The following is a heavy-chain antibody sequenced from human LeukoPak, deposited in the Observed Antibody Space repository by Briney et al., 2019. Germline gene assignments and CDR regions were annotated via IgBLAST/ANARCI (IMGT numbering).Heavy chain of an antibody. V-gene: IGHV4-39*07. CDR3: ARVLKDYGDSHGYFDY. Sequence: SETLSLTCTVSGGSISSSSYYWGWIRQPPGKGLEWIGSIYYSGSTYYNPSLKSRVTISVDTSKNQFSLKLSSVTAADTAVYYCARVLKDYGDSHGYFDYWGQGTLVTVSS. CDR1: GGSISSSSYY. D-gene: IGHD4-17*01. J-gene: IGHJ4*02. CDR2: IYYSGST.